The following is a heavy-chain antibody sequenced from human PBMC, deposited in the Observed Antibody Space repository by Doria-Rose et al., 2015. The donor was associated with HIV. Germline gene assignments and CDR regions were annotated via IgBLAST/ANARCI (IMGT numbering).Heavy chain of an antibody. D-gene: IGHD6-13*01. V-gene: IGHV2-26*01. J-gene: IGHJ4*02. CDR3: ARIKSSRWYHKYYFDF. Sequence: ESGPVLVKPTETLTLICTVSGVSLSSPGMGVSWIRQPPGKALEWLANIFSDDERSYKTSLKSRLTISRGTSKRQVVLTVTDMDPVDTATYYCARIKSSRWYHKYYFDFWGQGTLVIVSA. CDR2: IFSDDER. CDR1: GVSLSSPGMG.